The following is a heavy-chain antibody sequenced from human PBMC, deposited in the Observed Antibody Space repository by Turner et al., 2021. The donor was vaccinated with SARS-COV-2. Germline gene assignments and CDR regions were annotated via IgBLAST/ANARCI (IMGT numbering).Heavy chain of an antibody. D-gene: IGHD3-9*01. V-gene: IGHV4-39*01. CDR1: GCSISSISYY. CDR3: ARSWGGILTGYSFDP. Sequence: QLQLQESGPGLVKPSETLSLTCTVSGCSISSISYYWGWIRQPPGKGLEWIGIIYYSGSTYYNPSLMSRVTISVDTSKNQFSLKLSSVTAADTAVYYCARSWGGILTGYSFDPWGQGTLVTVSS. CDR2: IYYSGST. J-gene: IGHJ5*02.